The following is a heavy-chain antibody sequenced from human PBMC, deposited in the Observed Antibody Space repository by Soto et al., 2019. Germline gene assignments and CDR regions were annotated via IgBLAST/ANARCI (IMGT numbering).Heavy chain of an antibody. J-gene: IGHJ4*02. CDR3: ARQTAPVNGPFDY. D-gene: IGHD2-8*01. CDR2: IYPGDSDT. CDR1: GYSFTSYW. Sequence: PGESLKISRKGSGYSFTSYWIGWVRQMPGKGLEWMGIIYPGDSDTRYSPSFQGQVTISADKSISTAYLQWSSLKASDTAMYYCARQTAPVNGPFDYWGQGTLVTVSS. V-gene: IGHV5-51*01.